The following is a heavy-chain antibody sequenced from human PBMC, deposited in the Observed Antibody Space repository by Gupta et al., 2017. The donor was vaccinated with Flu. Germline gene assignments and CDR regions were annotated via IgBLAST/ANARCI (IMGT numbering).Heavy chain of an antibody. V-gene: IGHV1-24*01. CDR1: GYTPTKLS. Sequence: QVQVGPSGAEVKKPRASVKVSCKVSGYTPTKLSRHWVREAPGKGVEWMGGFDVEEGKTTYAQKFQGRVTMTEDTSTDIAYMGLIGLTSEDAAVYYCATARSYSGWLFDLWGQGTLVTVSS. CDR3: ATARSYSGWLFDL. D-gene: IGHD6-19*01. CDR2: FDVEEGKT. J-gene: IGHJ4*02.